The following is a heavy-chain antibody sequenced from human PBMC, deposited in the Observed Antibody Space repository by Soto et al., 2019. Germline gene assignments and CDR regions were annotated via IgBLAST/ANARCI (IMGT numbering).Heavy chain of an antibody. D-gene: IGHD3-16*02. CDR2: IYWDDDK. Sequence: QITLKESGPTLVKPTQTLTLTCTFSGFSLSTSGVGVGWIRQPPGKALEWLALIYWDDDKRYSPSLKIRLTITKDTSKNQVVLTMTNMDPVDTATYYCAHSPVVVWGSYRSHQYFDYWGQGTLVTVSS. CDR1: GFSLSTSGVG. V-gene: IGHV2-5*02. CDR3: AHSPVVVWGSYRSHQYFDY. J-gene: IGHJ4*02.